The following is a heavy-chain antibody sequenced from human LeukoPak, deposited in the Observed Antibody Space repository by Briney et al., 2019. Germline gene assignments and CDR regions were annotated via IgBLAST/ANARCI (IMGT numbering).Heavy chain of an antibody. J-gene: IGHJ4*02. Sequence: GGSLRLSCAASGFTFSSYGMHWVRQAPGKGLEWVAFIRYDGSNKYYADSVKGRFTISRDNSKNTLYLQMNSLRAEDTAVYYCAKDGVWGSYRYGHYWGPGTLVTVSS. V-gene: IGHV3-30*02. CDR3: AKDGVWGSYRYGHY. D-gene: IGHD3-16*02. CDR2: IRYDGSNK. CDR1: GFTFSSYG.